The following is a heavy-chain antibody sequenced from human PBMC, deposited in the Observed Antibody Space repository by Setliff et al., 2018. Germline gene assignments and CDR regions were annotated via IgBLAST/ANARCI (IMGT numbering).Heavy chain of an antibody. CDR3: ARTHCTTTSCFYFHY. D-gene: IGHD2-2*01. Sequence: SETLSLTCAVSGYSISSGFSWVWIRQSPGKGLEWIGRILFSGDTYYSPSLKSRLSISADTSKNQFSLKLTSVTAADTAVYYCARTHCTTTSCFYFHYRGQGTVVTVSS. CDR1: GYSISSGFS. J-gene: IGHJ4*02. V-gene: IGHV4-38-2*01. CDR2: ILFSGDT.